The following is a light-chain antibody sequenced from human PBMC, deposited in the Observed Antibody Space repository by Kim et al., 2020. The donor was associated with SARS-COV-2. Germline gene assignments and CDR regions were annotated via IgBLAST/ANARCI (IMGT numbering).Light chain of an antibody. J-gene: IGLJ2*01. CDR2: GKN. CDR1: SLRKYY. CDR3: YSRDSSGDLLV. V-gene: IGLV3-19*01. Sequence: ALGRTVRIKCQGDSLRKYYASWYQQKPGQAPVLVIYGKNNRPSGIPDRFSGSSSGDTVSLTITGAQAEDEADYYCYSRDSSGDLLVFGGGTQLTVL.